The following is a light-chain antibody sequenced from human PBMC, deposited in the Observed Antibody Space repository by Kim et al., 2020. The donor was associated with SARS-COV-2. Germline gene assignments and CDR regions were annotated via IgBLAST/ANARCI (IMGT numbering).Light chain of an antibody. CDR2: GAS. Sequence: GYPGERATLACMASQSVRDNLTWYQQNPGQAPRLLIYGASTRDTGIPARFSGSGSGTEFTLTISSLQSEDFAVYYCQQYNNWPLTFGGGTKVDIK. CDR3: QQYNNWPLT. J-gene: IGKJ4*01. CDR1: QSVRDN. V-gene: IGKV3-15*01.